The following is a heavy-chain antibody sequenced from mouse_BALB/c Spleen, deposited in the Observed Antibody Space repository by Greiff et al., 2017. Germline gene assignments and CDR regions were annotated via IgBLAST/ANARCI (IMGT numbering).Heavy chain of an antibody. CDR2: ISSGGSYT. J-gene: IGHJ4*01. D-gene: IGHD2-1*01. V-gene: IGHV5-9-4*01. CDR1: GFTFSSYA. CDR3: AREGGGNYFLYAMDY. Sequence: DVQLVESGGGLVKPGGSLKLSCAASGFTFSSYAMSWVRQSPEKRLEWVAEISSGGSYTYYPDTVTGRFTISRDNAKNTLYLEMSSLRSEDTAMYYWAREGGGNYFLYAMDYWGQGTSVTVSS.